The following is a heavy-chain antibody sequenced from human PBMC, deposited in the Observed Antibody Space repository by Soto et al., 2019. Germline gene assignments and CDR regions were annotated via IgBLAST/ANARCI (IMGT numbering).Heavy chain of an antibody. D-gene: IGHD7-27*01. CDR3: ARDTGDGTFDF. Sequence: QVHLVQSGAEVRKPGASVKVSCKASGYTFSSYAMHWVRQAPGQRLEWMGWINAGYGNTKSSQKFQDRVTISRDTSASTAYMEQTSLRSEDTAVYYCARDTGDGTFDFWGQGTLVTVSS. CDR1: GYTFSSYA. CDR2: INAGYGNT. V-gene: IGHV1-3*01. J-gene: IGHJ4*02.